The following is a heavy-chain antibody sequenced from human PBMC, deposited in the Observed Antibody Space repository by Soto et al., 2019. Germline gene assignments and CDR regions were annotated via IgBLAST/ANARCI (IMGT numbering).Heavy chain of an antibody. CDR3: TTRWPNYYDSSGYVY. CDR2: IKSKTDGGTT. Sequence: GGSLRLSCAASGFTFSNAWMSWVRQAPGKGLEWVGRIKSKTDGGTTDYAAPVKGRFTISRDDSKNTLYLQMNSLKTEDTAVYYCTTRWPNYYDSSGYVYWGQGTLVTVSS. D-gene: IGHD3-22*01. V-gene: IGHV3-15*01. J-gene: IGHJ4*02. CDR1: GFTFSNAW.